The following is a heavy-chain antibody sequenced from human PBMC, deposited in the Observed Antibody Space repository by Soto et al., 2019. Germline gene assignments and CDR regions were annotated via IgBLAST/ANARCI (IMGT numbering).Heavy chain of an antibody. CDR2: ISYDGSNK. D-gene: IGHD3-9*01. CDR3: ARDGGNFDWLLYSYYYYGMDV. V-gene: IGHV3-30-3*01. CDR1: GFTFSSYA. J-gene: IGHJ6*02. Sequence: PGGSLRLSCAASGFTFSSYAMHWVRQAPGKGLEWVAVISYDGSNKYYADSVKGRFTISRDNSKNTLYLQMNSLRAEDTAVYYCARDGGNFDWLLYSYYYYGMDVWGQGTTVTVSS.